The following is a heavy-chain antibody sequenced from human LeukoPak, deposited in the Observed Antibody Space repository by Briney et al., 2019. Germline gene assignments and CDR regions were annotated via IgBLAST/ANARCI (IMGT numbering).Heavy chain of an antibody. Sequence: GASVKVSCKASGYSFTGYYMHWVRQAPGQGLEWMGWISAYNGNTNYAQKLQGRVTMTTDTSTSTAYMELRSLRSDDTAVYYCARVIAVAQEDWGQGTLVTVSS. CDR3: ARVIAVAQED. J-gene: IGHJ4*02. D-gene: IGHD6-19*01. CDR1: GYSFTGYY. CDR2: ISAYNGNT. V-gene: IGHV1-18*04.